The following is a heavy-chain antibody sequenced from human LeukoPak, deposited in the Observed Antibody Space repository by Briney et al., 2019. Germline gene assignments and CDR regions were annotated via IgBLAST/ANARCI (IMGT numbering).Heavy chain of an antibody. CDR2: IYYRGST. D-gene: IGHD5-12*01. Sequence: SETLSLICTVSGGSISNYYWSWIRQPPGKGLEWIGYIYYRGSTNYNPSLKSRVTISVDTSKNQFSLKLSSVTAADTAVYYCARVHSGYDFGNRKYYYFDYWGQGTLVTVSS. CDR3: ARVHSGYDFGNRKYYYFDY. V-gene: IGHV4-59*08. CDR1: GGSISNYY. J-gene: IGHJ4*02.